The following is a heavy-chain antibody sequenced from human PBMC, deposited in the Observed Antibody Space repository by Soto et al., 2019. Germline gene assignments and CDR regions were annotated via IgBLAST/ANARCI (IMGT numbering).Heavy chain of an antibody. D-gene: IGHD3-10*01. CDR3: ARGFASITMVRGVMTAGMDV. CDR1: GYTFTSYG. Sequence: QVQLVQSGAEVKKPGASVKVSCKASGYTFTSYGISWVRQAPGQGLEWMGWISAYNGNTNYAQKLQGRVTMTTDTAMSTAHMALRSLRYADTAGYYCARGFASITMVRGVMTAGMDVWGQGTTVTVSS. J-gene: IGHJ6*02. CDR2: ISAYNGNT. V-gene: IGHV1-18*01.